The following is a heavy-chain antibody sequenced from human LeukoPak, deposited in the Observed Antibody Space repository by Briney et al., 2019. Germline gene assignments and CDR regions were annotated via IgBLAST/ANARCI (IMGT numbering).Heavy chain of an antibody. CDR3: ARGLPGYTSGWSIDY. D-gene: IGHD6-19*01. J-gene: IGHJ4*02. CDR1: GFTFSSYS. CDR2: ISSSSSYI. Sequence: GGSLRLSCAASGFTFSSYSMNWVRQAPGKGLEWVSSISSSSSYIYYADSVKGRFTISRDNAKNSLYLQMNSLKTEDTAFYYCARGLPGYTSGWSIDYWGQGTLVTVSS. V-gene: IGHV3-21*04.